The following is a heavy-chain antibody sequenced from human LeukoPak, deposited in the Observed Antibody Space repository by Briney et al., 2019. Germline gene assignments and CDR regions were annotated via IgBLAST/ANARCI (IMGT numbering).Heavy chain of an antibody. Sequence: GGSLRLSCAASGFTFSSYAMHWVRQAPGKGLEWVAVISYDGSNKYYADSVKGRFTISRDNSKNTLYLQMNSLRAEDTAVYYCTTAPTRGWLPYFDYWGQGTVVTVSS. CDR3: TTAPTRGWLPYFDY. CDR1: GFTFSSYA. D-gene: IGHD5-24*01. V-gene: IGHV3-30-3*01. J-gene: IGHJ4*02. CDR2: ISYDGSNK.